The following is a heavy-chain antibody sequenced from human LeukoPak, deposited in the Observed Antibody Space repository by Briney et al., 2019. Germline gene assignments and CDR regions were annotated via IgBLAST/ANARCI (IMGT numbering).Heavy chain of an antibody. J-gene: IGHJ6*03. D-gene: IGHD1-1*01. Sequence: SETLSLTCTISGGSISPYYWSWIRQPPGKGLEWIGYIFYSGNTNYNPSLRGRVTMSVDTSKNQFSLKLRSVTAADTAVYFCARGRVSSSTWYSTYYYYFYMDVWGKGTTVTVSS. V-gene: IGHV4-59*01. CDR1: GGSISPYY. CDR2: IFYSGNT. CDR3: ARGRVSSSTWYSTYYYYFYMDV.